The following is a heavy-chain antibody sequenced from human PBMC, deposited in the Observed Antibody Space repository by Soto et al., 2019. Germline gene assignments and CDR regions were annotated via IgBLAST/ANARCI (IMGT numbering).Heavy chain of an antibody. V-gene: IGHV6-1*01. J-gene: IGHJ6*04. CDR3: ARGHAGTMDV. CDR2: TYYRSKWNN. D-gene: IGHD1-1*01. CDR1: GNSVSSNSAA. Sequence: PSQIPSLTCAISGNSVSSNSAAWNWVRQSPSRGLEWLGRTYYRSKWNNDYAVSVKRRITINPDTSKNKFSLQLNSVTHEDTAVYYCARGHAGTMDVCVRGTKVTV.